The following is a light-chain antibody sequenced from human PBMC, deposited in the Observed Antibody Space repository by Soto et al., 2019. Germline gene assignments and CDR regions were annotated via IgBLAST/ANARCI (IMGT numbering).Light chain of an antibody. CDR3: QQYKSYSWT. CDR2: EAS. V-gene: IGKV1-5*01. J-gene: IGKJ1*01. Sequence: DIQMTQSPSTLSASVGDRVTITCRASQSISSWLAWYQQKPGKAPKLLIDEASSLERGVPSRFSGSGSGTEFTLTSSSLQHDDFATYYCQQYKSYSWTFGQGTKVDIK. CDR1: QSISSW.